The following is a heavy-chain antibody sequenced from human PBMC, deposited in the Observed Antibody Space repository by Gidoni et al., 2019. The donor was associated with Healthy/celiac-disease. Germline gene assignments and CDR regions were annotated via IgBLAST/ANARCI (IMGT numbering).Heavy chain of an antibody. J-gene: IGHJ4*02. V-gene: IGHV4-39*01. CDR2: IYYSGST. CDR1: GGSISSSRYY. Sequence: QLQLQESGPGLVKPSETLSLTCTVSGGSISSSRYYWGWIRQPPGKGLEWIGSIYYSGSTYYNPSLKSRVTISVDTSKNQFSLKLSSVTAADTAVYYCARLTPGILFDYWGQGTLVTVSS. CDR3: ARLTPGILFDY. D-gene: IGHD3-10*01.